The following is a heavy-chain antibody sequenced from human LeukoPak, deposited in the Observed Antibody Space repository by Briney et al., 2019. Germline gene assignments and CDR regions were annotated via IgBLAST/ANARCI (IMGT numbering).Heavy chain of an antibody. J-gene: IGHJ6*02. D-gene: IGHD2-2*01. V-gene: IGHV1-2*02. CDR1: GYTFTGYY. Sequence: ASVKVSCKASGYTFTGYYMHWVRQAPGQGLEWMGWINPNSGGTNYAQKFQGRVTMTRDTSISTAYTELSRLRSDDTAVYYCARDWDSTFYYYYCMDVWGQETTVTVSS. CDR2: INPNSGGT. CDR3: ARDWDSTFYYYYCMDV.